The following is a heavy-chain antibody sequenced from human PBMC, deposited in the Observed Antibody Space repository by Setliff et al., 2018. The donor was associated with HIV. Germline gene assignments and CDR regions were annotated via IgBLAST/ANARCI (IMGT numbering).Heavy chain of an antibody. CDR3: ARQGYGYVWGSYRPPLGAFDI. V-gene: IGHV4-39*01. J-gene: IGHJ3*02. D-gene: IGHD3-16*02. Sequence: PSETLSLTCTVSGGSISSSSYYWGWIRQPPGKGLEWIGSIYYSGSTYYNPSLRSRVTISVDTSKNQFSLKLSSVTAADTAVYYCARQGYGYVWGSYRPPLGAFDIWGQGTMVTVSS. CDR2: IYYSGST. CDR1: GGSISSSSYY.